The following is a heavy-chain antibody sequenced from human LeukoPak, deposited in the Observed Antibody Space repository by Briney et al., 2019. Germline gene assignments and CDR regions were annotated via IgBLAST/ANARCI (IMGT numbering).Heavy chain of an antibody. CDR2: IKHSGST. D-gene: IGHD6-6*01. V-gene: IGHV4-34*01. CDR1: GGSFSGYY. CDR3: AREGSIAAPYYYYGMDV. Sequence: PSETLSLTCAVYGGSFSGYYWSWIRQPPGKGLEWIGEIKHSGSTNYNPSLKSRVTISVDTSKNQFSLKLSSVTAADTAVYYCAREGSIAAPYYYYGMDVWGQGTTVTVSS. J-gene: IGHJ6*02.